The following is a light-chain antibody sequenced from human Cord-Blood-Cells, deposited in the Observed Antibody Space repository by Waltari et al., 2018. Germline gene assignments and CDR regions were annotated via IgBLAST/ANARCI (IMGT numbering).Light chain of an antibody. J-gene: IGKJ2*01. CDR2: GAS. V-gene: IGKV3-15*01. Sequence: EIVMTQSPATLSVSPGDRATLSCRASQSVRSNLAWYQQKPGQAPRLLIYGASTRATGIPARFSGSGSGTEFTLTISSLQSEDFAVYYCQQYNNWPPTFGQGTKLEIK. CDR1: QSVRSN. CDR3: QQYNNWPPT.